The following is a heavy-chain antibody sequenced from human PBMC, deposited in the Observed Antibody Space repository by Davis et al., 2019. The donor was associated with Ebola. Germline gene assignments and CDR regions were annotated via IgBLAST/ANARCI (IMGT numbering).Heavy chain of an antibody. J-gene: IGHJ4*02. CDR3: ARDGPGELLLDS. CDR1: GGSFSGYY. CDR2: INHSGST. Sequence: PSETLSLTCAVYGGSFSGYYWSWIRQPPGKGLEWIGEINHSGSTNYNPSLKSRVTISVDTSKNQFSLKLSSVTAADTAVYYCARDGPGELLLDSWGQGTLVTVSS. V-gene: IGHV4-34*01. D-gene: IGHD1-26*01.